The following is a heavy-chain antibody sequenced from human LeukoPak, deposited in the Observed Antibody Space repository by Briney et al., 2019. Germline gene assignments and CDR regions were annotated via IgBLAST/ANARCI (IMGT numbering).Heavy chain of an antibody. J-gene: IGHJ4*02. CDR1: GGSISSGSYY. CDR2: IYTSGST. CDR3: AREDGYRYYFDY. D-gene: IGHD5-24*01. Sequence: SETLSLTCTVSGGSISSGSYYGSWIRQPAGKGLEWIGRIYTSGSTNYNPSLKSRVTISVDTSKNQFSLKLSSVTAADTAVYYCAREDGYRYYFDYWGQGTLVTVSS. V-gene: IGHV4-61*02.